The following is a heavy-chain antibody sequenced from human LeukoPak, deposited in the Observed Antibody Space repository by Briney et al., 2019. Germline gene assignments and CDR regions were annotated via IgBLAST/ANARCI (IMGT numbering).Heavy chain of an antibody. J-gene: IGHJ6*02. D-gene: IGHD5-18*01. CDR1: GGSISSYY. V-gene: IGHV4-59*12. CDR2: IYYSGST. CDR3: ARGSYGSSLNYYGMDV. Sequence: PSETLSLTCTASGGSISSYYWSWIRQPPGKGLEWIGYIYYSGSTNYNPSLKSRVTISVDTSKNQFSLKLSSVTAADTAVYYCARGSYGSSLNYYGMDVWGQGTTVTVSS.